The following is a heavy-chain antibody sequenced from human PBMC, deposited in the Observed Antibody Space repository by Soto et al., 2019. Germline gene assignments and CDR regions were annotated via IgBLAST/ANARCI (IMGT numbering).Heavy chain of an antibody. CDR3: ATAAYCGGDCPTKHNWFDP. V-gene: IGHV1-69-2*01. Sequence: ASVKVSCKVSGYTFTGYYMHWVQQAPGKGLEWMGLVDPEDGETIYAEKFQGRVTITADTSTDTAYMELSSLRSEDTAVYYCATAAYCGGDCPTKHNWFDPWGQGTLVTVSS. J-gene: IGHJ5*02. CDR1: GYTFTGYY. CDR2: VDPEDGET. D-gene: IGHD2-21*02.